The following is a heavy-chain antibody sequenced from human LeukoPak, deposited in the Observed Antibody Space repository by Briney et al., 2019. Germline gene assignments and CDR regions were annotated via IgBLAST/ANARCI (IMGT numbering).Heavy chain of an antibody. CDR1: GYTFTSYY. CDR3: ARVHDAGAYNWFDP. D-gene: IGHD1-1*01. CDR2: INPNSGGT. J-gene: IGHJ5*02. Sequence: ASVKVSCKASGYTFTSYYMHWVRQAPGQGLEWTGWINPNSGGTNYAQKFQGRVTMTRDTSISTAYMELSRLRSDDTAVYYCARVHDAGAYNWFDPWGQGTLVTVSS. V-gene: IGHV1-2*02.